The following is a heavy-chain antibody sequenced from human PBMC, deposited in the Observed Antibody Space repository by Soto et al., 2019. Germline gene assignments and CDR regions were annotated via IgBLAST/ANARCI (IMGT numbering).Heavy chain of an antibody. CDR1: GFTFSSYS. V-gene: IGHV3-21*01. CDR2: ISSSSSYI. Sequence: EVQLVXSGGXLVKPGGSLXLSCAASGFTFSSYSMNWVRQAPGXXLEWVSSISSSSSYIYYADSVKGRFTISRDNAKNSLYLQMNSLRAEDTAMYYCARRYDYGDRGDAFDIWGQGTMVTVSS. J-gene: IGHJ3*02. CDR3: ARRYDYGDRGDAFDI. D-gene: IGHD4-17*01.